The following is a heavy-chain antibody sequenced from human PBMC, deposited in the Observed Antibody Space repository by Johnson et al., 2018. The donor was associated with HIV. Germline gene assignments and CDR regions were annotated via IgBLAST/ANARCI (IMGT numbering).Heavy chain of an antibody. CDR2: ISSSGSTI. V-gene: IGHV3-11*04. Sequence: QVQLVESGGGLVKPGGSLRLSCVASGFTFRDYYMTWVRQAPGKGLEWVSYISSSGSTIYSADSVKGRFTISRDNAKNSLYLQMNSLRAEDTAVYYCARSKDCSGGSCPDAFDIWGQGTMLIVSS. D-gene: IGHD2-15*01. CDR1: GFTFRDYY. J-gene: IGHJ3*02. CDR3: ARSKDCSGGSCPDAFDI.